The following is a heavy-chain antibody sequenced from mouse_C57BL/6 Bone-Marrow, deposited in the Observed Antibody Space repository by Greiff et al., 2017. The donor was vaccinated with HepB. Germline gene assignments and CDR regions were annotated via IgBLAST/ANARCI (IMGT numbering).Heavy chain of an antibody. V-gene: IGHV5-6*01. Sequence: EVQRVESGGDLVKPGGSLKLSCAASGFTFSSYGMSWVRQTPDKRLEWVATISSGGSYTYYPDSVKGRFTISRDNAKNTLYLQMSSLKSEDTAMYYCARIYYDYDAWFAYRGQGTLVTVSA. CDR2: ISSGGSYT. J-gene: IGHJ3*01. CDR3: ARIYYDYDAWFAY. D-gene: IGHD2-4*01. CDR1: GFTFSSYG.